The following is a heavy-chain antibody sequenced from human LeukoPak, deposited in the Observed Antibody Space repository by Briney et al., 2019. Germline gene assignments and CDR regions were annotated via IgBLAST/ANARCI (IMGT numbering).Heavy chain of an antibody. D-gene: IGHD1-20*01. V-gene: IGHV3-72*01. CDR1: GFIFSDHY. CDR2: SRIKTDGYIT. Sequence: GGSLRLSCAVAGFIFSDHYLDWVRQPPGRGLEWVGRSRIKTDGYITQYAASVTVRFTISRDESKNSLYLHMNSLRSEDTAVYFCVRGHNSFDLWGQGTMVTVSS. J-gene: IGHJ3*01. CDR3: VRGHNSFDL.